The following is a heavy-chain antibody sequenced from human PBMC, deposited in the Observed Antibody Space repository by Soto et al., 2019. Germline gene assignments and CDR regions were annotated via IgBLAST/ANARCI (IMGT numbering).Heavy chain of an antibody. CDR3: AKSGVSSWLYYFDY. CDR2: ISWNSGSI. J-gene: IGHJ4*02. D-gene: IGHD6-13*01. V-gene: IGHV3-9*01. CDR1: EFTFVDFA. Sequence: GGSLKLSFAASEFTFVDFALHWVRQPPGKGLEWVSSISWNSGSIGYADSVKGRFTISRDNAKNSLYLQMNSLRAEDTALYYCAKSGVSSWLYYFDYWGQGTLVTVSS.